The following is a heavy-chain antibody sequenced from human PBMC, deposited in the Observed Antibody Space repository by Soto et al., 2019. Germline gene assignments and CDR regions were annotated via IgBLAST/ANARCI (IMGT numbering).Heavy chain of an antibody. CDR3: AKGRGIGYFDY. Sequence: PGGSMRLSCAASGFTFSNYAMSWVRQAPGNGLEWVSGICGSGGSTYYADSVKSRFTMSRDNSKNTMYLQMNSLTAEDTDVYYCAKGRGIGYFDYWGQGTLVTVSS. D-gene: IGHD3-16*01. CDR1: GFTFSNYA. V-gene: IGHV3-23*01. CDR2: ICGSGGST. J-gene: IGHJ4*02.